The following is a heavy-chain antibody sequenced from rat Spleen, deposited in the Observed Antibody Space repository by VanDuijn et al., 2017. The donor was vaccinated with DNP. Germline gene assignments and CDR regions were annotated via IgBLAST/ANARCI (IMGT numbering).Heavy chain of an antibody. Sequence: EVQLVESGGGPVQPGRSLKLSCVASGFIFSNYWMTWIRQAPGKGLEWVASIGSTGGSTYYPDSVKGRFTISRDNAKSTLYLQMDSLRSEDTATYYCAKDTTRSNSGAFAYWGQGTLVTVSS. J-gene: IGHJ3*01. CDR1: GFIFSNYW. CDR3: AKDTTRSNSGAFAY. D-gene: IGHD4-3*01. CDR2: IGSTGGST. V-gene: IGHV5-31*01.